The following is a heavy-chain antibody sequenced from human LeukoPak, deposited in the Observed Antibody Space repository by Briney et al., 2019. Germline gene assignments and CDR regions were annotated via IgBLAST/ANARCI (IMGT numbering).Heavy chain of an antibody. Sequence: PGGSLRLSCAASGFTFSSRWMSWVRQAPGKGLEWVANIKQDGSEKYYVDSVKGRFTISRDNAKNSLYLQMNSLRAEDTAVYYCARGSSSWIVYWGQGTLVTVPS. CDR1: GFTFSSRW. J-gene: IGHJ4*02. D-gene: IGHD6-13*01. V-gene: IGHV3-7*01. CDR3: ARGSSSWIVY. CDR2: IKQDGSEK.